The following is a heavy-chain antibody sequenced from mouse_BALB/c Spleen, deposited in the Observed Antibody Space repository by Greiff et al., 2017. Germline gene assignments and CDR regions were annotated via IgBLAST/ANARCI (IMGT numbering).Heavy chain of an antibody. CDR2: IYPGGGYT. D-gene: IGHD2-4*01. Sequence: QVQLQQSGAELVRPGTSVKISCKASGYTFTNYWLGWVKQRPGHGLEWIGDIYPGGGYTNYNEKFKGKATLTADTSSSTAYMQLSSLTSEDSAVYFCARDDYEAWFAYWGQGTLVTVSA. CDR3: ARDDYEAWFAY. J-gene: IGHJ3*01. CDR1: GYTFTNYW. V-gene: IGHV1-63*02.